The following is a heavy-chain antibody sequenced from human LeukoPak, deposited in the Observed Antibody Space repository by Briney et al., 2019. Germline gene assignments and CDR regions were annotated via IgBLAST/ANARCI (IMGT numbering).Heavy chain of an antibody. CDR2: INPNSGGT. V-gene: IGHV1-2*02. CDR3: ARELYYYYGMDV. CDR1: GYTFTGYY. Sequence: GASVKVSCKASGYTFTGYYMHWVRQAPGQGLEWMGWINPNSGGTNYAQKFQGRVTMTRDTSISTAYMELSRLRSDDTAVYYWARELYYYYGMDVWGQGTTVTVSS. J-gene: IGHJ6*02.